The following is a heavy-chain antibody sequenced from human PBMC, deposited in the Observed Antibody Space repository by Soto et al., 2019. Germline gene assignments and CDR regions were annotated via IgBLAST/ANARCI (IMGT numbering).Heavy chain of an antibody. V-gene: IGHV3-15*07. J-gene: IGHJ6*02. CDR3: TTYYCSSTSCSYYYYGMDV. CDR2: IKSKTDGGPT. D-gene: IGHD2-2*01. CDR1: GFTFSNAW. Sequence: GGSLRLSCAASGFTFSNAWMNWVRQAPGKGLEWVGRIKSKTDGGPTDYAAPVKGRFTISRDDSKNTLYLQMNSLKTEDTAVYYCTTYYCSSTSCSYYYYGMDVWGQGTTVTVSS.